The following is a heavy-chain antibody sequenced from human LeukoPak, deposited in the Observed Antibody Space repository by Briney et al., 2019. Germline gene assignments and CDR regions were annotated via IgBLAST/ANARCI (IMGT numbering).Heavy chain of an antibody. D-gene: IGHD1-20*01. V-gene: IGHV3-11*04. CDR3: ARGDNWNDLPF. CDR1: GFTFSDYY. CDR2: ISSSGSTI. J-gene: IGHJ4*02. Sequence: GGSLRLSCGASGFTFSDYYMNWIRQAPGKGLEWVSYISSSGSTIYYADSVKGRFTVSRDNAKNSLYLQMNSLRAEDTAVYYCARGDNWNDLPFWGQGTLVTVSS.